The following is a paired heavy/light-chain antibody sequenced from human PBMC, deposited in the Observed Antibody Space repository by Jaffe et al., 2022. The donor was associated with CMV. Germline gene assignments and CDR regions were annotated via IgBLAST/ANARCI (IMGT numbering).Heavy chain of an antibody. V-gene: IGHV3-11*01. J-gene: IGHJ6*02. D-gene: IGHD4-17*01. CDR3: ARVPGDYGRRYYYYGMDV. CDR2: ISSSGSTI. Sequence: QVQLVESGGGLVKPGGSLRLSCAASGFTFSDYYMSWIRQAPGKGLEWVSYISSSGSTIYYADSVKGRFTISRDNAKNSLYLQMNSLRAEDTAVYYCARVPGDYGRRYYYYGMDVWGQGTTVTVSS. CDR1: GFTFSDYY.
Light chain of an antibody. J-gene: IGKJ1*01. CDR3: MQALQTPG. CDR2: LGS. V-gene: IGKV2-28*01. Sequence: DIVMTQSPLSLPVTPGEPASISCRSSQSLLHSNGYNYLDWYLQKPGQSPQLLIYLGSNRASGVPDRFSGSGSGTDFTLKISRVEAEDVGVYYCMQALQTPGFGQGTKVEIK. CDR1: QSLLHSNGYNY.